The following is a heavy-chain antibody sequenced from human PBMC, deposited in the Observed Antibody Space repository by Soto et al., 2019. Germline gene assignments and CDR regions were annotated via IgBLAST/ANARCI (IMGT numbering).Heavy chain of an antibody. CDR3: ARGKNGYSYAYYYYYMDV. CDR1: GGSISSYY. V-gene: IGHV4-59*08. J-gene: IGHJ6*03. Sequence: SETLSLTCTVSGGSISSYYWSWIRQPPGKGLEWIGYIYDSGSTNYNPSLKSRVTISVDTSENQFSLRLSSVTAADTAMYYCARGKNGYSYAYYYYYMDVWGKGTTVTVSS. CDR2: IYDSGST. D-gene: IGHD5-18*01.